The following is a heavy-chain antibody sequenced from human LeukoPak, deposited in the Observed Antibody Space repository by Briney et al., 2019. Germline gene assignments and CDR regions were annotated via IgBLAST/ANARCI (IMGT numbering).Heavy chain of an antibody. CDR2: INHSGST. CDR1: GGSFRGYY. J-gene: IGHJ6*03. D-gene: IGHD3-10*01. CDR3: ARGPAYYYGSGSYYKYYYYYYMDV. V-gene: IGHV4-34*01. Sequence: SETLSLTCAVDGGSFRGYYWSGIRQPPGKGREGVGEINHSGSTNYNPSLKSRVTISVDTSKHQFSLTLSSVTAADTAVYYCARGPAYYYGSGSYYKYYYYYYMDVWGKGTTVTVSS.